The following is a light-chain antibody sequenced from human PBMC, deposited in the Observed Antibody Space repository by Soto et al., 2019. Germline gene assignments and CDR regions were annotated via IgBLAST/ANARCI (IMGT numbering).Light chain of an antibody. V-gene: IGKV1-39*01. CDR3: QQNYSTPSS. CDR1: QSIRTY. J-gene: IGKJ2*04. Sequence: DIQVTQSPSSLSASVGDRVTITCRASQSIRTYLNWYQQRPGKPPKLLIHTASTLQTGVPSRFSGSGSGTAMTLTIGSLQPEDFATYYCQQNYSTPSSFGQGTKLVIK. CDR2: TAS.